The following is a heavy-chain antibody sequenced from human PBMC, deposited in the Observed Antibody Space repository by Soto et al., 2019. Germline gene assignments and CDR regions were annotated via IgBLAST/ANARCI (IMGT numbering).Heavy chain of an antibody. J-gene: IGHJ5*02. CDR1: GDSVSSNSAA. Sequence: SQTLSLTFAISGDSVSSNSAAWNWIRQSPSRGLEWLGRTYYRSKWYNDYAVSVKSRITINPDTSKNQFSLQLNSVTPEDTAVYYCARGSRSLGYCSGGSCPNWFDPWGQGTMVTVSS. CDR3: ARGSRSLGYCSGGSCPNWFDP. D-gene: IGHD2-15*01. CDR2: TYYRSKWYN. V-gene: IGHV6-1*01.